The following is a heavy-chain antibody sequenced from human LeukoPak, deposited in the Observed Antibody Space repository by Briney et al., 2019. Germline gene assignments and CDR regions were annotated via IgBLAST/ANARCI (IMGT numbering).Heavy chain of an antibody. CDR2: ISGSGGST. Sequence: RPGGSLRLSCAASGFTFSSYAMSWVRQAPGKGLEWVSAISGSGGSTYYADSVKGRFTISRDNSKNTLYLQMNSLRAEDTAVYYCASGTIDFWSGYYPSWGQGTLVTVSS. D-gene: IGHD3-3*01. J-gene: IGHJ4*02. V-gene: IGHV3-23*01. CDR3: ASGTIDFWSGYYPS. CDR1: GFTFSSYA.